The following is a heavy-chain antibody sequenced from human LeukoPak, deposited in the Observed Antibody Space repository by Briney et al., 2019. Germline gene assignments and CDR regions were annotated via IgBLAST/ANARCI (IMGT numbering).Heavy chain of an antibody. D-gene: IGHD6-19*01. Sequence: GGSLRLSCAASGFTFSSYWMSWVRQAPGKGLEWVANIKQDGSEKYYVDSVKGRFTVSRDNAKNSLYLQMNSLRAEDTAVYYCATWYSSGWYLGYWGQGTLVTVSS. J-gene: IGHJ4*02. CDR3: ATWYSSGWYLGY. V-gene: IGHV3-7*02. CDR1: GFTFSSYW. CDR2: IKQDGSEK.